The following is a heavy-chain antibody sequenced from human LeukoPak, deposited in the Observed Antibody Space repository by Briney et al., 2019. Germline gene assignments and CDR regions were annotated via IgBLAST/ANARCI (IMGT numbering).Heavy chain of an antibody. CDR2: IKSKTDGGTT. D-gene: IGHD3-22*01. V-gene: IGHV3-15*01. CDR3: TTDQYYYDSSGYYE. J-gene: IGHJ4*02. Sequence: GGSLRLSCAASGFTFSDAWMSWVRQAQGKGLEWVGRIKSKTDGGTTDYAAPVKGRFTISRDDSKNSLYLQMNSLKTEDTAMYYCTTDQYYYDSSGYYEWGQGTLVTVSS. CDR1: GFTFSDAW.